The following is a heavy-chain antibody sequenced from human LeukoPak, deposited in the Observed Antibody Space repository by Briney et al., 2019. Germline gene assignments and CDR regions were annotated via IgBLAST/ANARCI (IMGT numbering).Heavy chain of an antibody. D-gene: IGHD1-26*01. CDR2: IYPGDSDT. J-gene: IGHJ3*02. CDR3: ARLSGSYYSAFDI. Sequence: GESLKISCRGSEYSFINYWIGWVRQMPGKGLEWMAIIYPGDSDTRYDPSFKGQVTISADKSINTAYLQWSSLKASDTAMYYCARLSGSYYSAFDICGQGTMVTVSS. V-gene: IGHV5-51*01. CDR1: EYSFINYW.